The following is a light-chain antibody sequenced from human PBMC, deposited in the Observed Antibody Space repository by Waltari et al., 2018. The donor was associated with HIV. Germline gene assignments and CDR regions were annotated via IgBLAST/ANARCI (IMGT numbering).Light chain of an antibody. J-gene: IGLJ2*01. CDR2: DVI. V-gene: IGLV2-8*01. CDR3: SSHAGSKVV. Sequence: QSALTQPPSASGSPGQSVTLSCTGPSSDVGGYNYVSWHQQHPDKAPKLMIYDVIKRPSGVPDRFSGSKSGNTASLTVSGLQPEDEADYYCSSHAGSKVVFGGGTRLTVL. CDR1: SSDVGGYNY.